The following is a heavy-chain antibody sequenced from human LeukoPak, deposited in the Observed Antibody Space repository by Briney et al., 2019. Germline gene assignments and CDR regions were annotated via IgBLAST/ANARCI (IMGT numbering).Heavy chain of an antibody. J-gene: IGHJ2*01. V-gene: IGHV4-59*11. CDR3: ARSFLGDWYFDL. D-gene: IGHD1-26*01. Sequence: SETLSLTCTVSGGSISSHYWSWIRQPPGMGLEWIGCIYYSGSTNYNPSLKSRVTISVDTSKDQFSLRLTSVTAADTAVYYCARSFLGDWYFDLWGRGTLVTVSS. CDR1: GGSISSHY. CDR2: IYYSGST.